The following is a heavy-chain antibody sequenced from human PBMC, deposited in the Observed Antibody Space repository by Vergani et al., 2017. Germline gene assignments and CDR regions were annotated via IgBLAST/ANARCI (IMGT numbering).Heavy chain of an antibody. CDR1: GFTFSSYA. J-gene: IGHJ6*03. CDR3: AKGDGYYYDSSGDYMDV. D-gene: IGHD3-22*01. V-gene: IGHV3-23*04. CDR2: ISGSGGST. Sequence: EVQLVESGGGLVQPGGSLRLSCAASGFTFSSYAMSWVRQAPGKGLEWVSAISGSGGSTYYADSVKGRFTISRDNSKNTLYLQMNSLRAEDTAVYYCAKGDGYYYDSSGDYMDVWGKGTTVTVSS.